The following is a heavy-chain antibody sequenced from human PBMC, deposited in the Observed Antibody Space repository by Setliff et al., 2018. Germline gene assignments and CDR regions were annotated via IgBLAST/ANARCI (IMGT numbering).Heavy chain of an antibody. D-gene: IGHD5-18*01. Sequence: KTSETLSLTCTVSGGSISSYYWSWIRQPAGKGLEWIGRIYTSGSTNYNPSLKSRVTMSVDTSKNRFSLKLSSVTAADTAVYYCARDRRGYSYGSLGYYYYYMDVWGKGTTVTVSS. CDR2: IYTSGST. CDR3: ARDRRGYSYGSLGYYYYYMDV. CDR1: GGSISSYY. V-gene: IGHV4-4*07. J-gene: IGHJ6*03.